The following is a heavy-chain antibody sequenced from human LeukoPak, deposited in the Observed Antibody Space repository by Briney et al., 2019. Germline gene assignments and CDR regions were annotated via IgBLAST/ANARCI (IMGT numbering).Heavy chain of an antibody. Sequence: GESLKISCKGSGYSFTSYWIGWVRQMPGKGREWMGIIYPGDSDTRYSPSFQGQVTISADKSISTAYLQWSSLKASDTAMYYCARTGYCSSISCQGSFDYWGQGTLVTVSS. J-gene: IGHJ4*02. CDR1: GYSFTSYW. V-gene: IGHV5-51*01. CDR2: IYPGDSDT. CDR3: ARTGYCSSISCQGSFDY. D-gene: IGHD2-2*01.